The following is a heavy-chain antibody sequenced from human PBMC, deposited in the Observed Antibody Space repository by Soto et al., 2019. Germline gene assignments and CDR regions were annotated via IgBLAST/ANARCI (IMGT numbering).Heavy chain of an antibody. Sequence: GGSLRLSCAASGFTFSNAWMNWVRQAPGKGLEWVGRIKSKTDGGTTDYAAPVKGRFTISRDDSKNTLYLQMNSLKTEDTAVYYCTTDAPSDTAMAPFDYWGQGTLVTVSS. CDR2: IKSKTDGGTT. J-gene: IGHJ4*02. V-gene: IGHV3-15*07. D-gene: IGHD5-18*01. CDR1: GFTFSNAW. CDR3: TTDAPSDTAMAPFDY.